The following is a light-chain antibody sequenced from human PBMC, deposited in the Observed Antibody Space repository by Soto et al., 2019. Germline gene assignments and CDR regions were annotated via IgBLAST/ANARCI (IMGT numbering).Light chain of an antibody. V-gene: IGLV1-44*01. J-gene: IGLJ2*01. CDR3: AAWDDSLNAVV. CDR1: SSNIGSHT. CDR2: SNT. Sequence: QSVLTQPPSASGTPGQTIAISCSGGSSNIGSHTVNWYQQLPGTAPRLLIYSNTQRPSGVPDHFSGSKSGTSASLAISGLQSEYEGDYYCAAWDDSLNAVVFGGGTKVTVL.